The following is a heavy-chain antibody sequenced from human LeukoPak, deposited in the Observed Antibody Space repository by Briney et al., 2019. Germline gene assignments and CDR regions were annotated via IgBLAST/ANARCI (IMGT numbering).Heavy chain of an antibody. D-gene: IGHD3-22*01. V-gene: IGHV4-59*01. CDR2: IYYSGST. Sequence: SETLSLTCTVSGGSINSYYWSWIRQPPGKGLEWIGYIYYSGSTNYNPSLKSRVTISVDTSKNQFSLKLSSVTAADTAVYYCAKERYYYDSSGSRIFDYWGQGTLVTVSS. J-gene: IGHJ4*02. CDR3: AKERYYYDSSGSRIFDY. CDR1: GGSINSYY.